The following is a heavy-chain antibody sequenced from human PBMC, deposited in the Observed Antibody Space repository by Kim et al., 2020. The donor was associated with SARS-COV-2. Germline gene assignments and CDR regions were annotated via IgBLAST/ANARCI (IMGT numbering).Heavy chain of an antibody. D-gene: IGHD3-22*01. CDR1: DGSFSDYF. CDR2: IHHSGNT. J-gene: IGHJ4*02. V-gene: IGHV4-34*01. Sequence: SETLSLTCAVYDGSFSDYFWSWIRQPPGEGLEWIADIHHSGNTNYNPSLKSRVTISVDTSKKQISLKVFSVTAADTAVYYCARTYYGFDYCGQGYLVTVS. CDR3: ARTYYGFDY.